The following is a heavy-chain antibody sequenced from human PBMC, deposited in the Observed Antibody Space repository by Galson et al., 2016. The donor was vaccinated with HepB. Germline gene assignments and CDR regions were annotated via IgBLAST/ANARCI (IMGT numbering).Heavy chain of an antibody. J-gene: IGHJ4*02. D-gene: IGHD2-2*01. CDR2: ISDSGGNT. CDR3: AKGRRSGCSSTSCYPFDY. Sequence: SLRLSCAASGFSFSNYAMSWVRQAPGKGLEWVSGISDSGGNTYFADSVKGRFTISRDNSRNTLYLQMNSLRVEDTAVYYCAKGRRSGCSSTSCYPFDYWGQGTLVTVSS. V-gene: IGHV3-23*01. CDR1: GFSFSNYA.